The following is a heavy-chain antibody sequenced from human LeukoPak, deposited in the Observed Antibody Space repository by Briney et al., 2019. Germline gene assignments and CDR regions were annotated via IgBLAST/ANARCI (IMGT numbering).Heavy chain of an antibody. D-gene: IGHD1-14*01. Sequence: PSETLSLTCAVSGYSISSDYYWAWTRQSPEKGLQWIGTIYHSGRAYYNPSLKSRVTISVDTSKNQFSLNLTSVTAADTAVYYCARDDGSNRMLYYFDYWGQGILVTVSS. CDR1: GYSISSDYY. V-gene: IGHV4-38-2*02. J-gene: IGHJ4*02. CDR2: IYHSGRA. CDR3: ARDDGSNRMLYYFDY.